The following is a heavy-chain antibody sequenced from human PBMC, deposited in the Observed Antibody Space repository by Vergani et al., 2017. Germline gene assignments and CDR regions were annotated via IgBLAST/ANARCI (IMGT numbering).Heavy chain of an antibody. V-gene: IGHV3-23*01. Sequence: EVQLLESGGGLVQPGGSLSLSCAASGFTFSIYAMTWVRHAPGQGLEWVSAISVSGGSTYYADSVKGRFTISRDNSKNTLYLQMNSLRAEDTAVYYCAKLTDPHFDYWGQGTLVTVSS. CDR2: ISVSGGST. CDR3: AKLTDPHFDY. D-gene: IGHD2-8*02. CDR1: GFTFSIYA. J-gene: IGHJ4*02.